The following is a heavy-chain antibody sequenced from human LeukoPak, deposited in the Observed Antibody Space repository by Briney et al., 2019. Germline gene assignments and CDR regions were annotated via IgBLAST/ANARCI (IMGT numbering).Heavy chain of an antibody. CDR3: TRRLCSGGSCYFDY. CDR1: GFTCSDYY. J-gene: IGHJ4*02. D-gene: IGHD2-15*01. V-gene: IGHV3-49*03. CDR2: IRSKAYGGAT. Sequence: TGGSLRLSCSASGFTCSDYYRSWIRQAPGKGREWVVFIRSKAYGGATEYAGSVKGRFTISRDDSKRIAYLQMNSLKTEDTAVYYCTRRLCSGGSCYFDYWGQGTLVTVSS.